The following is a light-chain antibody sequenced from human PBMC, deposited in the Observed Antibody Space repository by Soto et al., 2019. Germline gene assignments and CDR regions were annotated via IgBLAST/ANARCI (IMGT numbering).Light chain of an antibody. CDR2: AVS. CDR1: SSDVGLYDY. CDR3: SSYTSDSSNV. Sequence: QSVLAQPASVSGSPGQSITISSTGTSSDVGLYDYVSWYQQHPGKAPQLMIYAVSNRPSGVSNRFSASKSGNTASLFISGLQAEDEADYYCSSYTSDSSNVFGSGTKVTV. J-gene: IGLJ1*01. V-gene: IGLV2-14*01.